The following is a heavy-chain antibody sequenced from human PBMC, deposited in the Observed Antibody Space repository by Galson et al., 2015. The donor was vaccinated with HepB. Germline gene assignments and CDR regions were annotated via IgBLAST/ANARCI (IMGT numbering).Heavy chain of an antibody. V-gene: IGHV3-30-3*01. CDR2: ISYDGSNK. D-gene: IGHD6-19*01. CDR1: GFTFSSYA. CDR3: AGASSGWGGDLYYFDY. J-gene: IGHJ4*02. Sequence: SLRLSCAASGFTFSSYAMHWVRQAPGKGLEWVAVISYDGSNKYYADSVKGRFTISRDNSKNTLYLQMNSLRAEDTAVYYCAGASSGWGGDLYYFDYWGQGALVTVSS.